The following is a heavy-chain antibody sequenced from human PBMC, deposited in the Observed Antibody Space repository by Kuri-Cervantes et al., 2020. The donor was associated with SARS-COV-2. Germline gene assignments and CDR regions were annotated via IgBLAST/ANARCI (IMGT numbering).Heavy chain of an antibody. CDR2: IYPGDSDT. Sequence: GESPKISRRGSGSSFTSHWIGWVRQTPGKGLEWMGIIYPGDSDTRYSPSFQGQVIISADKSINTAFLQWSSLKASDTAMYYCARRAYGEQVDYYYMDVWGKGTTVTVSS. J-gene: IGHJ6*03. D-gene: IGHD4-17*01. V-gene: IGHV5-51*01. CDR1: GSSFTSHW. CDR3: ARRAYGEQVDYYYMDV.